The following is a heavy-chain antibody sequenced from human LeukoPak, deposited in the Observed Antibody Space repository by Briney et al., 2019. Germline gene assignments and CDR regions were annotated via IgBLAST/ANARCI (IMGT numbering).Heavy chain of an antibody. CDR3: ARVRWGGLYYFDY. J-gene: IGHJ4*02. V-gene: IGHV3-74*01. Sequence: PGGSLRLSCAASGFTFSSYWMHWVRQAPGKGLVGVSRINDDGRSTNYADSVKGRFTISRDNAKNTLYLLINSLRAEDTAVYYCARVRWGGLYYFDYWGQGNLVTVSS. CDR2: INDDGRST. CDR1: GFTFSSYW. D-gene: IGHD3-16*01.